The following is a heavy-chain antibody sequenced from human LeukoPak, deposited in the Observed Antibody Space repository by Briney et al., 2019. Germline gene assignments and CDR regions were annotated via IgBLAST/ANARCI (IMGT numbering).Heavy chain of an antibody. D-gene: IGHD3-22*01. Sequence: PGGSLRLSCAVSGFTFSSYAMSWVRQAPGKGLEWVSAISGSGGGTYYADSVKGRFTISRDNSKNTLYLQMNSLRAEDTAVYYCAKSGMIVVIHFDYWGQGTLVTVSS. CDR3: AKSGMIVVIHFDY. CDR1: GFTFSSYA. V-gene: IGHV3-23*01. CDR2: ISGSGGGT. J-gene: IGHJ4*02.